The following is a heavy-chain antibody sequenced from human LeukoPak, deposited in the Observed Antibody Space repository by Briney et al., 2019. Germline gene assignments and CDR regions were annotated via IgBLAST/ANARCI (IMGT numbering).Heavy chain of an antibody. CDR1: GFTFSSYA. CDR3: AKEVRSYCSSTSCSY. D-gene: IGHD2-2*01. Sequence: TGGSLRLSCAASGFTFSSYAMSWVRQAPGKGLEWVSAISGSGGSTYYADSVKGRFTISRDNSKNTLYLQMNSLRAEDTAVYYCAKEVRSYCSSTSCSYWGQGTLVTVSS. J-gene: IGHJ4*02. V-gene: IGHV3-23*01. CDR2: ISGSGGST.